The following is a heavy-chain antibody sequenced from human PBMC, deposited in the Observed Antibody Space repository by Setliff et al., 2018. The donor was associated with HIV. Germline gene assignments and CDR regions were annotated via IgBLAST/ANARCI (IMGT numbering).Heavy chain of an antibody. CDR1: GGSISSSSYY. CDR2: IYFTGSS. D-gene: IGHD4-17*01. J-gene: IGHJ3*01. CDR3: ARVQMAYAAFDV. V-gene: IGHV4-39*07. Sequence: ASETLSLTCTVSGGSISSSSYYWGWIRQPPGKGLEWIGSIYFTGSSDNNPSLKSRVTLSVDTSKHQFSLKLSSVTAADTAVYYCARVQMAYAAFDVWGQGTMVTVSS.